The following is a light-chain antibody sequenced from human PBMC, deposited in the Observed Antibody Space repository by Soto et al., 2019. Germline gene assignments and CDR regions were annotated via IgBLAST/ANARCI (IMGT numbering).Light chain of an antibody. CDR2: DVS. Sequence: DIQMTQSPSTLSGSVGDRVTITFRASQTISSWLAWYQQKPGKAPKLLISDVSNLERGVPSRFSGSGSGTEFTLTISSLETDDVATYYCQQYSSYASFGQGTKVDIK. CDR3: QQYSSYAS. CDR1: QTISSW. J-gene: IGKJ1*01. V-gene: IGKV1-5*01.